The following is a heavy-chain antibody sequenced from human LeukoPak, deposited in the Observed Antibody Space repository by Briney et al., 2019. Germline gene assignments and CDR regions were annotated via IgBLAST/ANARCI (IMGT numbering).Heavy chain of an antibody. D-gene: IGHD3-22*01. J-gene: IGHJ4*02. Sequence: PGGSLRLSCAASGFTFSNYDMNWVRQAPGKGLEWVSSISTRSSYLKYANSVKGRFTISRDDAKNTLYLQMNSLRAEDTAVYFCARVAYYDSSAYYYFDYWGQGTLVTVSS. CDR3: ARVAYYDSSAYYYFDY. CDR1: GFTFSNYD. V-gene: IGHV3-21*01. CDR2: ISTRSSYL.